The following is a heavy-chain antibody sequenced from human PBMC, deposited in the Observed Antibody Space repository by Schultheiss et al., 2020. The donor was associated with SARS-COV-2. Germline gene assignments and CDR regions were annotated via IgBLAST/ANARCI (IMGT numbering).Heavy chain of an antibody. Sequence: GESLKISCAASGFTFSTYAMSWVRQAPGKGLEWVSAISGSGGSTYYADSVKGRFTISRDNSKNTLYLQMNSLRAEDTAVYYCARGFYYDSSGYSSGAFDIWGQGTMVTVSS. CDR2: ISGSGGST. CDR1: GFTFSTYA. V-gene: IGHV3-23*01. J-gene: IGHJ3*02. D-gene: IGHD3-22*01. CDR3: ARGFYYDSSGYSSGAFDI.